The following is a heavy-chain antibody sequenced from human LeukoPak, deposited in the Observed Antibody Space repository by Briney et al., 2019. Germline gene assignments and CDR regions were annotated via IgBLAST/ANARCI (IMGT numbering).Heavy chain of an antibody. CDR1: GDSLSSSSYY. D-gene: IGHD6-13*01. J-gene: IGHJ4*02. Sequence: PSETLSLTCTVSGDSLSSSSYYWGWIRQPPGKGLEWIGSIFHSGSTYYNPSLKSRVTISVDTSKSQFSLKLTSVTAADTAVYYCARSWFSTGPADYWGQGTLVTVSS. V-gene: IGHV4-39*01. CDR3: ARSWFSTGPADY. CDR2: IFHSGST.